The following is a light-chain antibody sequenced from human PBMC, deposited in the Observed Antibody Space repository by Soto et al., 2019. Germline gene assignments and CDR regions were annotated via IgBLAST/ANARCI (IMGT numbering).Light chain of an antibody. CDR1: SSDVGGYNY. J-gene: IGLJ2*01. V-gene: IGLV2-14*03. CDR2: DVI. Sequence: QSALTQPASVSGSPGQSITISCTGTSSDVGGYNYVSWYQQHPGTAPKLMIYDVINRPSGVSHRFSGSKSGNSASLTISGLQAEDEADYYCSSYTSSSTYVVFGGGTKLTVL. CDR3: SSYTSSSTYVV.